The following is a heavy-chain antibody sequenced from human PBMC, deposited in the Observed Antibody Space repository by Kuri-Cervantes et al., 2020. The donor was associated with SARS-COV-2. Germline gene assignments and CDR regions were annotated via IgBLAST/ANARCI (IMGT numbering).Heavy chain of an antibody. J-gene: IGHJ6*02. D-gene: IGHD2-2*01. Sequence: GGSLRLSCAASGFTFSSYSMNWVRQAPGKGLEWVSYISSSSSYIYYADSVKGRFTISRDNAKNSLYLQMNSLRAEDTAVYYCARDNRFSTLKSDIVVVPAAIEEGYGMDVWGQGTTVTVSS. CDR3: ARDNRFSTLKSDIVVVPAAIEEGYGMDV. V-gene: IGHV3-21*05. CDR2: ISSSSSYI. CDR1: GFTFSSYS.